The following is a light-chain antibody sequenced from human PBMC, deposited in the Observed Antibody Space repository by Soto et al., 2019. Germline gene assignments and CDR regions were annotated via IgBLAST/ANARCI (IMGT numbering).Light chain of an antibody. Sequence: DVVMTQSPLSLPVTLGQPASISCRSSQSLVYSDGHAYLNWFQQRPGQSPRRLIYKASNRDSGVPDRFSGSGSGPDFTLQINRVEAEDVGIYYCMQGTHWPPTFGRGTRVEIK. J-gene: IGKJ1*01. CDR1: QSLVYSDGHAY. CDR3: MQGTHWPPT. V-gene: IGKV2-30*01. CDR2: KAS.